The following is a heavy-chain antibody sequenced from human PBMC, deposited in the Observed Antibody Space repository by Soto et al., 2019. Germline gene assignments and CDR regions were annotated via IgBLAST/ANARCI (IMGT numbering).Heavy chain of an antibody. CDR1: GLSVSNNY. J-gene: IGHJ4*02. D-gene: IGHD6-19*01. CDR2: IFSGGNT. Sequence: EVQLVETGGGLIQPGGSLRLSCSASGLSVSNNYMTWVRQAPGKGLEWVSVIFSGGNTYYADSVKGRFTISRDNSKNTLYLPMDSLRAEDTAVYYCTMLLPTYVSGWYYTDYWGQGTLVTVSS. CDR3: TMLLPTYVSGWYYTDY. V-gene: IGHV3-53*02.